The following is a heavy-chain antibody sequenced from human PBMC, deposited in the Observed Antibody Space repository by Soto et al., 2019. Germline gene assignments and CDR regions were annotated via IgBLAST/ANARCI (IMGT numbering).Heavy chain of an antibody. CDR3: ARGISLIVEVHRDAPDKYYFDS. J-gene: IGHJ4*02. CDR2: INHSGSS. CDR1: GGSFSGYY. V-gene: IGHV4-34*01. Sequence: SETLSLTCAVYGGSFSGYYWSWIRQSPGKGLEWIGEINHSGSSISNPSLKSRVTISVDTSKNQFSLKLRSVTAADTAAYYCARGISLIVEVHRDAPDKYYFDSWSQGTLVTISS. D-gene: IGHD2-15*01.